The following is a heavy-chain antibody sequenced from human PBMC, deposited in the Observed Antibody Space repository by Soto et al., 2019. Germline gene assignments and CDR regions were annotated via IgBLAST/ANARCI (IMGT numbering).Heavy chain of an antibody. D-gene: IGHD6-13*01. V-gene: IGHV3-23*01. Sequence: GGSLRLSCAASEFTFSSNAMHWVRQAPGKGLEWVSGITGSGSTTFYADSVKGRFTISRDNSKNTLYLHMSSLRAEDTAIYYCAKDFTSYLSSWFHPWGQGTLVTVSS. CDR2: ITGSGSTT. CDR1: EFTFSSNA. J-gene: IGHJ5*02. CDR3: AKDFTSYLSSWFHP.